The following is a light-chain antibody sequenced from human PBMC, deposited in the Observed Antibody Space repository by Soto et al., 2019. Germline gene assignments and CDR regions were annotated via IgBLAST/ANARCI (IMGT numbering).Light chain of an antibody. CDR3: QHYNNWLGT. V-gene: IGKV3-15*01. Sequence: EIVVTQSPALLSVSPGERVTLSCRASQSVISSIAWYQQKLGQAPMLLIYGASTRASGIPARFSGSGSGTVFFLTISSLQSEDFAMYYCQHYNNWLGTFGGGTKVEIK. CDR2: GAS. J-gene: IGKJ4*01. CDR1: QSVISS.